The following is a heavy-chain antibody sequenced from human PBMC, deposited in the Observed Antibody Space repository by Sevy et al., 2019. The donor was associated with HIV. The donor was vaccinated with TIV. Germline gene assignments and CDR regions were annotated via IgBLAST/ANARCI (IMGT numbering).Heavy chain of an antibody. J-gene: IGHJ4*02. CDR1: GGTFSNYA. Sequence: ASVKVSCKASGGTFSNYAISWVRQAPGQGLEWMGGIIPIFGTANYAQKFQGRVTITADESTSTAYMELSSLRSEDTAVYYCARERLLEGFTEYYFDYWGQGTLVTVSS. V-gene: IGHV1-69*13. CDR3: ARERLLEGFTEYYFDY. D-gene: IGHD3-3*02. CDR2: IIPIFGTA.